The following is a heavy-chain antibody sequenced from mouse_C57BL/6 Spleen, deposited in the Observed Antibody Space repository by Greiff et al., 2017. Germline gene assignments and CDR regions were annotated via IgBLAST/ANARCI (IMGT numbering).Heavy chain of an antibody. V-gene: IGHV1-82*01. D-gene: IGHD2-5*01. J-gene: IGHJ3*01. CDR2: IYPGDGDT. CDR1: GYAFSSSW. Sequence: VKLMESGPELVKPGASVKISCKASGYAFSSSWMNWVKQRPGKGLEWIGRIYPGDGDTNYNGKFKGKATLTADKSSSTAYMQLSSLTAEDSAVYFCARDHYSNYVGFAYWGQGTLVTVSA. CDR3: ARDHYSNYVGFAY.